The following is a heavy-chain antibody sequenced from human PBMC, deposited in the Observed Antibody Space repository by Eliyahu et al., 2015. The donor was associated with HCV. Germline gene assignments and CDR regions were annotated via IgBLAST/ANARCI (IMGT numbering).Heavy chain of an antibody. V-gene: IGHV4-39*01. J-gene: IGHJ4*02. Sequence: QVQLQESGPGLVKPSETLSLTCTVSGVPISSSSYYWAWIRQPPGKGLEWIGTIYYNGRTDDNPSLKSRVTISLGTSTNQFSLKLTSVTVADTAVYYCARQGGYCSGGKCYSFDFWGQGTLVTVSP. CDR3: ARQGGYCSGGKCYSFDF. D-gene: IGHD2-15*01. CDR2: IYYNGRT. CDR1: GVPISSSSYY.